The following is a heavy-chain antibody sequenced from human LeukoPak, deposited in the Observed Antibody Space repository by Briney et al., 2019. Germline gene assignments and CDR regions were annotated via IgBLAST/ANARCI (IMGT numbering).Heavy chain of an antibody. CDR3: ARYSSGFDY. Sequence: GGSLRLPCAASGFTLSSYIMNWVRQAPGKGLEWVSSISSRSSQIYYADSVKGRFTISRDNAKNSLYLQMNSLRAEDTAVYYCARYSSGFDYWGQGTLVTVSS. J-gene: IGHJ4*02. CDR1: GFTLSSYI. D-gene: IGHD6-19*01. CDR2: ISSRSSQI. V-gene: IGHV3-21*01.